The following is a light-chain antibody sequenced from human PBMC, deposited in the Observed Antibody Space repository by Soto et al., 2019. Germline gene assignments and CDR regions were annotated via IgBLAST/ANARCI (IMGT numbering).Light chain of an antibody. V-gene: IGKV3-15*01. J-gene: IGKJ2*01. CDR2: GAS. CDR1: QSVSSN. CDR3: QQYNGWPYT. Sequence: EIVMTQSPVTLSVSPGERATLSCRASQSVSSNLAWYQQKPGQAPRLLMYGASTRATGIPARFSGSGSGTEFTLTISSLQSEDFAVYYCQQYNGWPYTFGQGTKLEIK.